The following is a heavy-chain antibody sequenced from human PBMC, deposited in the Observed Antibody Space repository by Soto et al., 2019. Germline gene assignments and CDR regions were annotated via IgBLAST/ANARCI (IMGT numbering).Heavy chain of an antibody. J-gene: IGHJ5*02. CDR2: IGGSGASI. V-gene: IGHV3-23*01. CDR1: GFPFSAFA. CDR3: ARSLRPLSWFDP. D-gene: IGHD3-10*01. Sequence: GGSLRLSCAASGFPFSAFAMNWVRQAPGKGLQWVSGIGGSGASIFYTDSVKGRFTISRDNSKNTLYLQMNNVRAEDTAVYFCARSLRPLSWFDPWGQGTLVTVSS.